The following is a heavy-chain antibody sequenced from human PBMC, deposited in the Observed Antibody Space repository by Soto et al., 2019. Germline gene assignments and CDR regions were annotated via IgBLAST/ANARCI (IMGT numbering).Heavy chain of an antibody. Sequence: ASVKVSCKASGYTFTSYYMHWVRQAPGQGLEWMGIINPSGGSTSYAQKFQGRVTMTRDTSTSTVYMELSSLRSEDTAVYYCARGHYDSISPMNAFDIWGQGPMVTVSS. CDR1: GYTFTSYY. D-gene: IGHD3-22*01. V-gene: IGHV1-46*01. J-gene: IGHJ3*02. CDR3: ARGHYDSISPMNAFDI. CDR2: INPSGGST.